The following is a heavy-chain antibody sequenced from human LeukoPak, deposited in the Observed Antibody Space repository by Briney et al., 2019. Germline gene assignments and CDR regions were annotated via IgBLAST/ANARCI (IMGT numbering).Heavy chain of an antibody. J-gene: IGHJ4*02. Sequence: PGGSLRLSCAASGFTFSSYAMSWVRQAPGKGLEWVSAISGSGGSTYYADSVKGRFTISRDNSKNTLYLQMNSLRAEDTAVYYCAISPLYYYDSSGYYSWGQGTLVTVSS. CDR1: GFTFSSYA. CDR2: ISGSGGST. V-gene: IGHV3-23*01. D-gene: IGHD3-22*01. CDR3: AISPLYYYDSSGYYS.